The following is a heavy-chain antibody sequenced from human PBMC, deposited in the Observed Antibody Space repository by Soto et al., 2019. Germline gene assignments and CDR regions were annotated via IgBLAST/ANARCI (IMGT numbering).Heavy chain of an antibody. CDR3: AKDKSVGLHQDSGMGV. Sequence: QVQLVESGGGVVQPGRSLRLSCAASGFTFSSYGMHWVRRAPGKGLDWVAVIFNDGSGKHYTDSVKGRFNISRDNSKNTLFLQMDSLTTEDTAVYYSAKDKSVGLHQDSGMGVWGQGTTVTVSS. CDR2: IFNDGSGK. CDR1: GFTFSSYG. D-gene: IGHD5-12*01. V-gene: IGHV3-30*18. J-gene: IGHJ6*02.